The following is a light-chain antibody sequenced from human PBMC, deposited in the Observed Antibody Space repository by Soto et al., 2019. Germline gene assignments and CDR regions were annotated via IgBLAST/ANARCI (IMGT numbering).Light chain of an antibody. CDR1: SRDVGSYKL. CDR3: CSFAGGSTYVV. Sequence: QSALTQPASVSGSPGQSITISCIGTSRDVGSYKLVSWYQQLPGKAPKLIIYEVTKRRSGVANRFSGSKSGNTASLTISGLLAEDEADYHCCSFAGGSTYVVFGGGTKLTVL. V-gene: IGLV2-23*02. J-gene: IGLJ2*01. CDR2: EVT.